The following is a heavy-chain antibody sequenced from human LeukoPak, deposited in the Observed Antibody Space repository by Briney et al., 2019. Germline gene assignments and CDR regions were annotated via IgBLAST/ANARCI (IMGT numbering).Heavy chain of an antibody. Sequence: GASVKVSCKASGYTFTSYGISWVRQAPGQGLEWMGWISAYNGNTNYAQKLQGRVTMTTDTSTSTAYMELRSLRSDDTAVYYCARDLSDELWFGESLRDYGMDVWGQGTMVTVSS. CDR1: GYTFTSYG. V-gene: IGHV1-18*01. CDR2: ISAYNGNT. D-gene: IGHD3-10*01. J-gene: IGHJ6*02. CDR3: ARDLSDELWFGESLRDYGMDV.